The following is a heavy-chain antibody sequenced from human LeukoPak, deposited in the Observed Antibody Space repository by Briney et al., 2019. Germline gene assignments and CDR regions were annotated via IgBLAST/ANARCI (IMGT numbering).Heavy chain of an antibody. CDR1: GFTFSSYA. D-gene: IGHD2-8*01. CDR3: ARDPRGEYCTNGVCSKTTPQIFQH. CDR2: ISGSGGST. J-gene: IGHJ1*01. V-gene: IGHV3-23*01. Sequence: QPGGSLRLSCAASGFTFSSYAMSWVRQAPGKGLESVSAISGSGGSTYYADSVKGRFTISRDNSKNTLYLQMNSLRAEDTAVYYCARDPRGEYCTNGVCSKTTPQIFQHWGQGTLVTVSS.